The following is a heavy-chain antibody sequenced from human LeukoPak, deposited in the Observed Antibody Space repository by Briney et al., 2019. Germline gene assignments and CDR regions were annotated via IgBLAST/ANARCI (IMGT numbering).Heavy chain of an antibody. D-gene: IGHD2/OR15-2a*01. Sequence: GGSLRLSCEASGFTFSTYDFHWVRQASGKGLEWVSAIGPAGDTYYAGSVEGRFTMSRENAKNSLYLHMNSLGAGDTAVYFCARDFCNSGRCYIDYWGQGILVTVSS. CDR2: IGPAGDT. V-gene: IGHV3-13*01. CDR3: ARDFCNSGRCYIDY. CDR1: GFTFSTYD. J-gene: IGHJ4*02.